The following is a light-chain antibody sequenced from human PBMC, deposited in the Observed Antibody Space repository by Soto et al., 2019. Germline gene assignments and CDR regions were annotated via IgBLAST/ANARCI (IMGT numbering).Light chain of an antibody. CDR1: QSVSNSY. Sequence: EVVLTQSPGTLSLSPGERATLSCRASQSVSNSYLAWYQQKPGQAPRLLIYGASSRATGIPDRFSGSGSGTDFTLTISRLEPGDFAVYYCQHYDTSLIFGGGTKVDI. V-gene: IGKV3-20*01. CDR2: GAS. J-gene: IGKJ4*01. CDR3: QHYDTSLI.